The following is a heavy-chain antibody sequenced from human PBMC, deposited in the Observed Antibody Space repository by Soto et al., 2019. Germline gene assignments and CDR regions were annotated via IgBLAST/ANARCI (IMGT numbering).Heavy chain of an antibody. D-gene: IGHD3-16*01. Sequence: SETLSLTCTVSGGSISSSSYYWGWIRQPPGKGLEWIGSIYYSGSTYYNPSLKSRVTISVDTSKNQFSLKLSSVTAADTAVYYCARRGGMDVWGQGITVTVSS. J-gene: IGHJ6*02. CDR1: GGSISSSSYY. V-gene: IGHV4-39*01. CDR2: IYYSGST. CDR3: ARRGGMDV.